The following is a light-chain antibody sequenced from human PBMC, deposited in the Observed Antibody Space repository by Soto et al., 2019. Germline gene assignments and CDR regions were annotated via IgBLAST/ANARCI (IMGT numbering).Light chain of an antibody. CDR2: GNN. CDR3: GTWDSSLSTGL. J-gene: IGLJ2*01. Sequence: QSALTQPASVSGSPGQSITISCTGTSSDVGSYNLVSWYQQHPGKAPKLLIYGNNERPSGIPDRFSGSKSGTSATLGIAGLLTGDEADYFCGTWDSSLSTGLFGGGTKLTVL. V-gene: IGLV1-51*01. CDR1: SSDVGSYNL.